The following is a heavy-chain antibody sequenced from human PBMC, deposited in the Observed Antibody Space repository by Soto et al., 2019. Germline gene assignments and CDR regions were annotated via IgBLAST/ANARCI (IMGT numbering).Heavy chain of an antibody. CDR2: YYYNGGT. J-gene: IGHJ4*02. CDR1: DASIRDYY. D-gene: IGHD2-15*01. V-gene: IGHV4-59*08. CDR3: ARQDCSGGSCYRQDY. Sequence: PSETLSLACTVSDASIRDYYWTWIRQPPGKGLEWVGYYYYNGGTNHNPSLKSRVTISVDTSKNQFSLKLSSVTAADTAVYYCARQDCSGGSCYRQDYWGQGTLVTVSS.